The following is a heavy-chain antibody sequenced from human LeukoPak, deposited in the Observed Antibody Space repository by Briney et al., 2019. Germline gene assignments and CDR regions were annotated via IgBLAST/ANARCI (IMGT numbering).Heavy chain of an antibody. CDR1: GYSFTNYW. D-gene: IGHD1-26*01. V-gene: IGHV5-51*01. CDR3: ASQVGATGGKGFDC. J-gene: IGHJ4*02. Sequence: GESLKISCQGSGYSFTNYWIGWVRQMPGKGLEWMGIIHPGNSETRCSPSFQGQVTISVDRSISTAYLQWSSLRASDTAMYYCASQVGATGGKGFDCWGQGTLVTVSS. CDR2: IHPGNSET.